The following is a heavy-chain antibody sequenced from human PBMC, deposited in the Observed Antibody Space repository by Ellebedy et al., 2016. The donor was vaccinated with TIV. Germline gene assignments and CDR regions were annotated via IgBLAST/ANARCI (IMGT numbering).Heavy chain of an antibody. CDR1: GGSISSYY. J-gene: IGHJ6*03. D-gene: IGHD2-2*02. Sequence: SETLSLXXTVSGGSISSYYWSWIRQPAGKGLEWIGRIYTSGSTNYNPSLKSRVTMSVDTSKNQFSLKLSSVTAADTAVYYCARARSDVVVPAAIQNYYYYMDVWGKGTTVTVSS. CDR2: IYTSGST. V-gene: IGHV4-4*07. CDR3: ARARSDVVVPAAIQNYYYYMDV.